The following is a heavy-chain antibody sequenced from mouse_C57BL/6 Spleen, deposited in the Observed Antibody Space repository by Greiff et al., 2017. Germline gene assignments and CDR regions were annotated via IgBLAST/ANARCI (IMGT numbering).Heavy chain of an antibody. D-gene: IGHD3-2*02. Sequence: VQLQQPGAELVRPGSSVKLSCKASGYTFTSYWMDWVKQRPGQGLEWIGNIYPSDSETHYNQKFKDKATLTVDKSSSTAYMQLSSLTSEVSAVYYCARYSSGYLCAYWGQGTLVTVSA. CDR1: GYTFTSYW. CDR2: IYPSDSET. V-gene: IGHV1-61*01. CDR3: ARYSSGYLCAY. J-gene: IGHJ3*01.